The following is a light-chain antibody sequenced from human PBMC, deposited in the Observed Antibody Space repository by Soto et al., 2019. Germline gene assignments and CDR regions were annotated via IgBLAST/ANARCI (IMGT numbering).Light chain of an antibody. J-gene: IGKJ2*01. CDR2: DAS. CDR1: QDIYKY. CDR3: QQYGLPLSL. Sequence: DIQMTQSPSSLYVAMGGRVTFACQAKQDIYKYLNWYQQKPGEAPKLLIRDASNLGRGVPSRFCGRGSGTDCRLSVYSLKSQDTATVYFQQYGLPLSLLGPGTK. V-gene: IGKV1-33*01.